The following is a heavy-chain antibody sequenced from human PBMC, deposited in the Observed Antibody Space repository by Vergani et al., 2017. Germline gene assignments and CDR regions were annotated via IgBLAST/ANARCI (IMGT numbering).Heavy chain of an antibody. J-gene: IGHJ6*02. Sequence: QVQLQESGPGLVKPSETLSLTCTVSGGSISSYYWSWIRQPPGKGLEWIGYIYYSGSTNYNPSLKSRVTISVDTSKNQFSLKLSSVTAADTAVYYCARGAKDYGDYVGDYYYYGMDVWGQGTTVTVSS. D-gene: IGHD4-17*01. CDR2: IYYSGST. CDR1: GGSISSYY. V-gene: IGHV4-59*01. CDR3: ARGAKDYGDYVGDYYYYGMDV.